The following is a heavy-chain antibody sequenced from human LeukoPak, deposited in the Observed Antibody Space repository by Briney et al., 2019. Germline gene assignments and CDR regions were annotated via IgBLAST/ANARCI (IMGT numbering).Heavy chain of an antibody. CDR2: ISTSGSTI. D-gene: IGHD6-19*01. CDR1: GITFSSYE. V-gene: IGHV3-48*03. J-gene: IGHJ4*02. Sequence: PPGGSLILSCVVSGITFSSYEMNWVRQAPGKGLEWVSYISTSGSTIYYADSVKGRFTISRDNAKNSLYLQMNGLRAEDTAIYYCASPQWLAFWGQGTLVTVSS. CDR3: ASPQWLAF.